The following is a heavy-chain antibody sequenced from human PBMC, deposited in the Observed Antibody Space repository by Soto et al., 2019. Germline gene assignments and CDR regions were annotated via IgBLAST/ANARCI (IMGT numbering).Heavy chain of an antibody. CDR1: GDSISSYY. Sequence: PSETLSLTCSVSGDSISSYYWTWIRQSPGKGLEWIGYIYNSGSSNYNPSLKSRVTISADTSKNQFSLRLSSVAAADTAVYYCARGVETAFRKGLVYWGQGILVTVSS. D-gene: IGHD3-16*01. J-gene: IGHJ4*02. V-gene: IGHV4-59*01. CDR3: ARGVETAFRKGLVY. CDR2: IYNSGSS.